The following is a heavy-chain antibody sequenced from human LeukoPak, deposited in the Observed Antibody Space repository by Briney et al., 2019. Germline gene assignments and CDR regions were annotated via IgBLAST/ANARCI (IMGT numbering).Heavy chain of an antibody. CDR3: ARGFYSSSWYSDYYYYYGMDV. J-gene: IGHJ6*02. D-gene: IGHD6-13*01. CDR2: MNPNSGNT. CDR1: GYTFTSYD. V-gene: IGHV1-8*01. Sequence: GASVKVSCKASGYTFTSYDINWVRQATGQGLEWMGWMNPNSGNTGYAQKFQGRVTMTRNNSISTAYMELSSLRSEDTAVYYCARGFYSSSWYSDYYYYYGMDVWGQGTTVTVSS.